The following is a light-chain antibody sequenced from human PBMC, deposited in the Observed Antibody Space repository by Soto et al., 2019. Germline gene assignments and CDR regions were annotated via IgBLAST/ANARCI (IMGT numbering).Light chain of an antibody. CDR1: QSINSRY. V-gene: IGKV3-20*01. CDR3: QQYGSSWT. J-gene: IGKJ1*01. CDR2: ATS. Sequence: ELVLTQSPGTLSLSPGARATLACRASQSINSRYLAWYQQTPGQAPRLLIYATSHRATGIPDRFSGSGSGTDFTLTINRLEPEDFAVYYCQQYGSSWTFGQGTKVDIK.